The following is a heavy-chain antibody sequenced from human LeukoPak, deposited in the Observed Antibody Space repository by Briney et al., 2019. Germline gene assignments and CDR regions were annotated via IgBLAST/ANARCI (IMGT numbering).Heavy chain of an antibody. Sequence: GASVKVSCKASGYTFTSYYMHWVRQAPGQGLEWMGIINPSGGSTSYAQKFQGRVTMTRDTSTSTVYMELSSLRSEDTAVYYCARDLGMITFGGVIVPTRFDPWGQGTLVTVSS. CDR1: GYTFTSYY. CDR3: ARDLGMITFGGVIVPTRFDP. J-gene: IGHJ5*02. CDR2: INPSGGST. D-gene: IGHD3-16*02. V-gene: IGHV1-46*01.